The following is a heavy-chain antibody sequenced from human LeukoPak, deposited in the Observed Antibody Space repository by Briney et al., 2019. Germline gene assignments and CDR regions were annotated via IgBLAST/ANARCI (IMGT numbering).Heavy chain of an antibody. V-gene: IGHV3-21*01. J-gene: IGHJ4*02. CDR2: MSSGSRYI. Sequence: GGSLRLSCAASGFIFSRHAMSWVRQAPGKGLEWVSSMSSGSRYIYYADSVRGRFTISRDNAKNSLYLLMNSLRVEDTAVYYCARDRPTGASRLFVVQWGQGTLVTVSS. CDR3: ARDRPTGASRLFVVQ. CDR1: GFIFSRHA. D-gene: IGHD3-3*01.